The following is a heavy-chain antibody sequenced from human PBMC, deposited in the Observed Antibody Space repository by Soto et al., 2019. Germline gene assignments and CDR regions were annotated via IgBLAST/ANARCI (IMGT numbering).Heavy chain of an antibody. V-gene: IGHV4-4*02. Sequence: QVQLQESGPGLVKPSETLSLTCAISGGSMNSGNWWSWVRQPPGKGLEGIGEIYHTGSTNYNPSLESRVSISVDKSKNQFSLKLKSVTAADTAVYDCARIMAREVTLDHWGQGTLVTVSS. J-gene: IGHJ4*02. D-gene: IGHD2-21*02. CDR3: ARIMAREVTLDH. CDR2: IYHTGST. CDR1: GGSMNSGNW.